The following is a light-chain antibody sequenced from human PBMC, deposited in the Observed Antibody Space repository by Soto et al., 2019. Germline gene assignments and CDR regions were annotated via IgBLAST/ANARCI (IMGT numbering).Light chain of an antibody. CDR1: QRLLHSNGNNF. Sequence: EIVMTQSPPSLTVTPGEPASISCRSSQRLLHSNGNNFLDWYLQTPGQSPQLLIYLGFNRASGVPDRVSGSGAGTDFTLKISRVEAEDVGVYYCMQALQTPYTFGQGTKVDIK. CDR3: MQALQTPYT. J-gene: IGKJ2*01. V-gene: IGKV2-28*01. CDR2: LGF.